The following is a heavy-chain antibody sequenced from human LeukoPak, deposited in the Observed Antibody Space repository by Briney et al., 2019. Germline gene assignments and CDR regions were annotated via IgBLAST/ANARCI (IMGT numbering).Heavy chain of an antibody. J-gene: IGHJ4*02. V-gene: IGHV1-2*06. Sequence: ASVKVSCKASGYTFTGYFMHWVRQAPGQGLEWVGRISPNSGVTDYAQKFQGRVTMTRDTSTIRMYMELRSLTFDDTAVYYCAKIFGRGIWGQGAVVTVSS. D-gene: IGHD3-3*01. CDR1: GYTFTGYF. CDR3: AKIFGRGI. CDR2: ISPNSGVT.